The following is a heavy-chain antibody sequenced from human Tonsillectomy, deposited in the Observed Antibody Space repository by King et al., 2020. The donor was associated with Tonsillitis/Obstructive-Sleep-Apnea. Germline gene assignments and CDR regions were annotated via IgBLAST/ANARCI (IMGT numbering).Heavy chain of an antibody. CDR1: GFTFSSYA. CDR2: ISGSGGST. V-gene: IGHV3-23*04. J-gene: IGHJ4*02. CDR3: AKDQVFTYYFDY. Sequence: VQLVESGGGLVQPGGSLRLSCAASGFTFSSYAMSWVRQAPGKGLEWVAAISGSGGSTYYADSVKGRFTTSRDNSKNTLYLQMNSLRAEDTAVYYCAKDQVFTYYFDYWGQGPLVTVSS.